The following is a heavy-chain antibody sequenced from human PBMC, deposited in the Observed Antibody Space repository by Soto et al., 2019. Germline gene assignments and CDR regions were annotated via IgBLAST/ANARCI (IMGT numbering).Heavy chain of an antibody. Sequence: PSETLSLTCTVSGDSIGSYSWSWIGQPPGKGLEWIGNIHYNGNTKYSPSLKSRVTMSVDTSKNHFSLKLISVTTADTAVYFCAREGNLGRWIQPLDSWGQGTLVTVSS. J-gene: IGHJ4*02. CDR1: GDSIGSYS. D-gene: IGHD2-2*03. V-gene: IGHV4-59*13. CDR3: AREGNLGRWIQPLDS. CDR2: IHYNGNT.